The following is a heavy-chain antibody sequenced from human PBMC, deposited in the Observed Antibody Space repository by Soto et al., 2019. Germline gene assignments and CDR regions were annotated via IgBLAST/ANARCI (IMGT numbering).Heavy chain of an antibody. CDR3: ARDRRGYYDFWSGSYYYGMDV. CDR1: GGSISSGGYY. V-gene: IGHV4-31*03. J-gene: IGHJ6*02. CDR2: IYYSGST. Sequence: SETLSLTCTVSGGSISSGGYYWSWIRQHPGKGLEWIGYIYYSGSTYYNPSLKSRVTISVDTSKDQFSLKLSSVTAADTAVYYCARDRRGYYDFWSGSYYYGMDVWGQGTTVTVSS. D-gene: IGHD3-3*01.